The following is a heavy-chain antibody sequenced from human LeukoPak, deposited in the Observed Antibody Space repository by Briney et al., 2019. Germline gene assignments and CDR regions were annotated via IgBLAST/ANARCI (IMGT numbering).Heavy chain of an antibody. CDR1: GYTFTSYA. CDR3: ARGRFYSSGWFH. Sequence: ASVKVSCKASGYTFTSYAMNWVRQAPGQGLEWMGWINPNSGGTNYAQKFQGRVTMTRDTSISTAYMELSRLRSDDTAVYYCARGRFYSSGWFHWGQGTLVTVSS. V-gene: IGHV1-2*02. J-gene: IGHJ4*02. D-gene: IGHD6-19*01. CDR2: INPNSGGT.